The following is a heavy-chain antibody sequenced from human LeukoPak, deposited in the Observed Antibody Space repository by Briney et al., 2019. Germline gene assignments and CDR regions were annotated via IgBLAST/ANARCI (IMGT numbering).Heavy chain of an antibody. Sequence: SETLSLTCAVYGGSFSGYYWSWIRQPPGKGLEWIGEINHSGSANYNPSLKSRVNISVDTSKNQFSLKLSSVTAADTAVYYCARGRVAAAGTPGYWGQGTQVT. J-gene: IGHJ4*02. V-gene: IGHV4-34*01. CDR2: INHSGSA. CDR3: ARGRVAAAGTPGY. CDR1: GGSFSGYY. D-gene: IGHD6-13*01.